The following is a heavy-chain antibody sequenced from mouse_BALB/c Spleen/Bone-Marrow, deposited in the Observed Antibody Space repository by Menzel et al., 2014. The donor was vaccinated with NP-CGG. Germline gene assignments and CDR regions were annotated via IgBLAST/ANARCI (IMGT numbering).Heavy chain of an antibody. V-gene: IGHV7-3*02. CDR3: ARFPMDY. J-gene: IGHJ4*01. CDR1: GFTFTDYY. CDR2: IRNKANGYTT. Sequence: EVKLMESGGGLVQPGGSLRLSCTTSGFTFTDYYMSWVRQPPGKALEWLAFIRNKANGYTTEYSASVKGRFTISRDSSQSILYLQMNTLRAEDSATYYCARFPMDYWGQGTSVTVSS.